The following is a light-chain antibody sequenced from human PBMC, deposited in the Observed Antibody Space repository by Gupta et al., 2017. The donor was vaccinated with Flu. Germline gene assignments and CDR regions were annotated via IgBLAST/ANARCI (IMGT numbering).Light chain of an antibody. V-gene: IGKV1-39*01. CDR2: AAS. CDR1: QTISTY. J-gene: IGKJ1*01. Sequence: DIQMTQSPASLSASVGDRVTITCRASQTISTYLNWYQQRPGEAPKLLIYAASILQSGVPSRFSGSGSGTDFTLTINSLQPEDFATYYCQHSYTTPTWTFGQGTKVEIK. CDR3: QHSYTTPTWT.